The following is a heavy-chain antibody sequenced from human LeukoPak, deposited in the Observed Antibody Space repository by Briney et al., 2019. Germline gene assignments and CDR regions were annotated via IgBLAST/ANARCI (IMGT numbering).Heavy chain of an antibody. V-gene: IGHV1-18*01. CDR3: ARDGGGGYCSSTSCPPWA. J-gene: IGHJ5*02. Sequence: ASVKVSCKASGYTFTSYGISWVRQAPGQGLEWMGWISAYNGNTNYAQKLQGRVTMTRDMSTSTAYMELRSLRSDDTAVYYCARDGGGGYCSSTSCPPWAWGQGTLVTVSS. CDR1: GYTFTSYG. D-gene: IGHD2-2*01. CDR2: ISAYNGNT.